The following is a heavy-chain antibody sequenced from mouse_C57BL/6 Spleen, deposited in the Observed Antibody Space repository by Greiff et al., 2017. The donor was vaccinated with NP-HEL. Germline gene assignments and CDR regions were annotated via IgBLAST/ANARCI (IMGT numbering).Heavy chain of an antibody. D-gene: IGHD3-3*01. V-gene: IGHV1-69*01. CDR2: IDPSDSYT. Sequence: QVQLQQSGAELVMPGASVKLSCKASGYTFTSYWMHWVKQRPGQGLEWIGEIDPSDSYTNYNQKFKGKSTLTVDKSSSTAYMQLSSLTSEDSAVYYCASQGTDYWGQGTTLTVSS. CDR3: ASQGTDY. CDR1: GYTFTSYW. J-gene: IGHJ2*01.